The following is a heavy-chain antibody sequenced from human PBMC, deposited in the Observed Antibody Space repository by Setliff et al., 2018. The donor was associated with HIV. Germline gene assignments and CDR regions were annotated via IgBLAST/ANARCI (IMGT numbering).Heavy chain of an antibody. CDR1: KFTFSYYW. V-gene: IGHV3-7*01. CDR2: INQDGSEK. Sequence: PGGSLRLSCATSKFTFSYYWMSWVRQAPGKGLEWVANINQDGSEKYYVDSVKGRFTISRDNSKTSLYLEMSSLRAEDTAVYYCAQDXYCDGGGCNSGNAFDMWGQGXMVTVSS. CDR3: AQDXYCDGGGCNSGNAFDM. D-gene: IGHD2-15*01. J-gene: IGHJ3*02.